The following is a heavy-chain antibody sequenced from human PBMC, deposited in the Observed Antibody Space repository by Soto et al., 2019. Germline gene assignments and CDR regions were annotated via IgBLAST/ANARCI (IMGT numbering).Heavy chain of an antibody. D-gene: IGHD2-2*01. J-gene: IGHJ4*02. Sequence: PGGSLSLSCTASGFTFDDYAMHWVRQAPGKGLEWVSHISWNSATIAYADSVKGRFTISRDNTMNSLYLQMNSLRAEDTALYYCAKSPSSNQLPDYWGQGTLVTVSS. CDR1: GFTFDDYA. CDR3: AKSPSSNQLPDY. V-gene: IGHV3-9*01. CDR2: ISWNSATI.